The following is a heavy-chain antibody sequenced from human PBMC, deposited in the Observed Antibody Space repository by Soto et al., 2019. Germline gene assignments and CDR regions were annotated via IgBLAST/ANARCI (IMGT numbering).Heavy chain of an antibody. Sequence: GGSLQLFCAPSGFQYTAFALQWVRQAPGKGLEWVAIISYDGRDKYYADSVKGRFVISRDNPKNTLYLEMNSLRPEDTAVYFCARRAWDSYYAIDVWGQGTTVTVSS. CDR1: GFQYTAFA. CDR3: ARRAWDSYYAIDV. J-gene: IGHJ6*02. D-gene: IGHD3-22*01. V-gene: IGHV3-30*09. CDR2: ISYDGRDK.